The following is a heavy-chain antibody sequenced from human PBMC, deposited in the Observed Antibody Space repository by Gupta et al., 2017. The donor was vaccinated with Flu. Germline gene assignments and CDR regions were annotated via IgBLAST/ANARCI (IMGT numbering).Heavy chain of an antibody. Sequence: EVQLVESAGGLVTPGESLRLSCAASGFTFSDSNMNWVRQAPGKGLEWVSSISSSSSYIYYADSVKGRFTISRDNAKNSLYLQMNSLRAEDTAVYYCARGTDYDYGDYAAYWGQGTLVTVSS. CDR1: GFTFSDSN. CDR3: ARGTDYDYGDYAAY. V-gene: IGHV3-21*06. CDR2: ISSSSSYI. J-gene: IGHJ4*02. D-gene: IGHD4-17*01.